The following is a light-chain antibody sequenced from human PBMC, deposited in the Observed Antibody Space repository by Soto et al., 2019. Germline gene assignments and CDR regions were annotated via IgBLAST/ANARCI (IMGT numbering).Light chain of an antibody. J-gene: IGKJ5*01. Sequence: EIVLTQSPATLSLSPGERATLSCRASQSVSSYLAWYQQKPGQAPRLLIYDASNRATGIPARFSGSGSGTDFTLTISSLEPEHFAVYYCQHRSNWIPFGQGTRLEIK. CDR2: DAS. V-gene: IGKV3-11*01. CDR3: QHRSNWIP. CDR1: QSVSSY.